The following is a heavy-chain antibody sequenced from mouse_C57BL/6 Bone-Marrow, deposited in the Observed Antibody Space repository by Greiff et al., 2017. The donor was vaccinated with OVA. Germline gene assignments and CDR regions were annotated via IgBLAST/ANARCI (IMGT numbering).Heavy chain of an antibody. J-gene: IGHJ2*01. CDR2: IHPNSGST. D-gene: IGHD1-1*01. CDR1: GYTFTSYW. CDR3: AREGYYGSRFLFDD. V-gene: IGHV1-64*01. Sequence: QVQLKQPGAELVKPGASVKLSCKASGYTFTSYWMHWVKQRPGQGLEWIGMIHPNSGSTNYNEKFKSKATLPVDKSSSTAYMQLSSLTSEDSAVYYCAREGYYGSRFLFDDWGQGTTLTVSS.